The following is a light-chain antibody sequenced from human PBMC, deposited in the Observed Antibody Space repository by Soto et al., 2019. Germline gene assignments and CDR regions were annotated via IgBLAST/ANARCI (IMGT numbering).Light chain of an antibody. CDR2: SND. J-gene: IGLJ3*02. CDR1: SSNIGAGYD. CDR3: AVWDDSLNAWV. V-gene: IGLV1-40*01. Sequence: QSVLTQPPSVSGAPGQRVTISCTGSSSNIGAGYDVHWYQQLPGTAPKLLIYSNDQRPSGVPDRFSASKSGTSAFLAISGLQSEDEADYDCAVWDDSLNAWVFGGGTKLTVL.